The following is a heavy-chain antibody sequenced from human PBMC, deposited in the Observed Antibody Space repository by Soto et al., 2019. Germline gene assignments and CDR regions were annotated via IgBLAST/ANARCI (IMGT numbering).Heavy chain of an antibody. CDR3: AKDWAIVGARAFDI. J-gene: IGHJ3*02. Sequence: GGSLRLSCAASGFTFSSYGMHWVRQAPGKGLEWVAVISYDGSNKYYADSVKGRFTISRDNSKNTLYLQMNSLRAEDTAVYYCAKDWAIVGARAFDIWGQGTMVTVSS. D-gene: IGHD1-26*01. V-gene: IGHV3-30*18. CDR2: ISYDGSNK. CDR1: GFTFSSYG.